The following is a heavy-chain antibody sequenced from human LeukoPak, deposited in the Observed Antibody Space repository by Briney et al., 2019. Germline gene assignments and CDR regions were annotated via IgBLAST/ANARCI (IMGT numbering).Heavy chain of an antibody. Sequence: GGSLRLSCAASGFTFNNYAMSWVRQTPGKGLEWVSAISGSGGNTYYADSVKGRFTISRDSSKNTLYLQMNSLSPEDTAIYYCARSLIIRWCPDYWGQGTLVTVSS. V-gene: IGHV3-23*01. CDR1: GFTFNNYA. CDR2: ISGSGGNT. D-gene: IGHD4/OR15-4a*01. CDR3: ARSLIIRWCPDY. J-gene: IGHJ4*02.